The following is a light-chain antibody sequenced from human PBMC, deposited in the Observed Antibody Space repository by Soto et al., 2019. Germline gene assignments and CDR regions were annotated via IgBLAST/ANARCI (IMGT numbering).Light chain of an antibody. Sequence: EIVMTQSPDILSVSPGETATLSCRASQSVGSNLAWYQQKPGQAPRLLISDASTRAAGLPARFSGSGSGTEFTLTISSLQSEDFAVYYCQQSNNWPKTFGQGTKVEIK. J-gene: IGKJ1*01. V-gene: IGKV3-15*01. CDR2: DAS. CDR3: QQSNNWPKT. CDR1: QSVGSN.